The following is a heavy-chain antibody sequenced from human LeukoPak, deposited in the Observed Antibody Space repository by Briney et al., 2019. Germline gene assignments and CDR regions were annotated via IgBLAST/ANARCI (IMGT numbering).Heavy chain of an antibody. V-gene: IGHV4-34*01. J-gene: IGHJ6*02. CDR1: GESFSGYR. Sequence: PSETLSLTCAVYGESFSGYRWSWIRQPPGKGLEWIGEINHRGSTNYNPSLTTRVTISLPTSKNQFSLQLTSVTPADTAVYYCARDPSVLLWFGESDYYYGMDVWGQGTTVTVSS. CDR2: INHRGST. CDR3: ARDPSVLLWFGESDYYYGMDV. D-gene: IGHD3-10*01.